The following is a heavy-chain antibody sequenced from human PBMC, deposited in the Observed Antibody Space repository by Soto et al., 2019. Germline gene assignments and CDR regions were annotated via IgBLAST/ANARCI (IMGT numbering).Heavy chain of an antibody. CDR2: ISAHNGNT. CDR3: TRDSVLWSIDY. D-gene: IGHD2-2*01. J-gene: IGHJ4*01. V-gene: IGHV1-18*01. CDR1: GDTFSTFTSYG. Sequence: ASVKVSCKASGDTFSTFTSYGITWVRQAPGQGLEWMGWISAHNGNTNYAQNLQGRVTMTTDTSTSTAYMELRSLRSDDTAVYYCTRDSVLWSIDYWGHGTLVTVSS.